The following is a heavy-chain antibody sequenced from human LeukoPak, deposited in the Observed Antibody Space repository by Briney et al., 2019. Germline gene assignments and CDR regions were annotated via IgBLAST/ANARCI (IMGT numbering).Heavy chain of an antibody. CDR3: AGGDYYDRSGYHLY. V-gene: IGHV3-30*01. CDR2: ISYDGSNK. D-gene: IGHD3-22*01. CDR1: GFTSSSYA. J-gene: IGHJ4*02. Sequence: GRSLRLSCAASGFTSSSYAMHWVRQAPGKGLEWVAVISYDGSNKYYADSVKGRFTISRDNSKNTLYLQLNSLRAEDTAVYYCAGGDYYDRSGYHLYWGQGTLVTVSS.